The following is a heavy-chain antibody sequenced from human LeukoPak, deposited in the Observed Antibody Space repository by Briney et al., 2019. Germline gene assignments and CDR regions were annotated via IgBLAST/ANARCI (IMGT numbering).Heavy chain of an antibody. CDR3: AKGVGAISPYYFDY. V-gene: IGHV3-53*01. D-gene: IGHD1-26*01. CDR2: FYSGGST. Sequence: GGSLRLSCAASGFTVSSSYMSWVRQAPGKGLEWVSVFYSGGSTYYADSVKGRFTISRGNSKNTLYLQMNSLRAEDTAVYYCAKGVGAISPYYFDYWGQGTLVTVSS. J-gene: IGHJ4*02. CDR1: GFTVSSSY.